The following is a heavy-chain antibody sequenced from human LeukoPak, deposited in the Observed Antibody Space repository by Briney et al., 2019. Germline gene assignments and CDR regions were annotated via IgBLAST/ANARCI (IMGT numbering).Heavy chain of an antibody. J-gene: IGHJ6*02. V-gene: IGHV1-2*02. CDR1: GYTFTGYY. CDR3: AREGQQLVPDGMDV. Sequence: ASVKVSCEASGYTFTGYYMHWVRQAPGQGLEWMGWINPNSGGTNYAQKFQGRVTMTRDTSISTAYMELSRLRSDDTAVYYCAREGQQLVPDGMDVWAKGPRSPSP. CDR2: INPNSGGT. D-gene: IGHD6-13*01.